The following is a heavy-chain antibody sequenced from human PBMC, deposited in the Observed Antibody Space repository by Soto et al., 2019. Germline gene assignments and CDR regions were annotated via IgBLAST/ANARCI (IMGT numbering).Heavy chain of an antibody. J-gene: IGHJ6*03. CDR2: ISSSSSYI. Sequence: GGSLRLSCAASGFTFSSYSINWVRQAPGKGLEWVSSISSSSSYIYYADSVKGRFTISRDNAKNSLYLQMNSPRAEDTAVYYCARDQGFLEWLFSYMDVWGKETTVTVSS. CDR1: GFTFSSYS. D-gene: IGHD3-3*01. V-gene: IGHV3-21*01. CDR3: ARDQGFLEWLFSYMDV.